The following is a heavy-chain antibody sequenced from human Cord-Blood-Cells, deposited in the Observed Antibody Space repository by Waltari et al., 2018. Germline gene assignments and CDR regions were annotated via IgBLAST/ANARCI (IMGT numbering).Heavy chain of an antibody. CDR3: AREGISRVAFDY. V-gene: IGHV3-48*03. CDR1: GFPFSSYE. D-gene: IGHD2-15*01. Sequence: EVQLVESGGGLVQPGGSLRLSCAASGFPFSSYEMNWVRQAPGKGLEWVSYISSSGSTIYYADSVKGRFTISRDNAKNSLYLQMNSLRAEDTAVYYCAREGISRVAFDYWGQGTLVTVSS. CDR2: ISSSGSTI. J-gene: IGHJ4*02.